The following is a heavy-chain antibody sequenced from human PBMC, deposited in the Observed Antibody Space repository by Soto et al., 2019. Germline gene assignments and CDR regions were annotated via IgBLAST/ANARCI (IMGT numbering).Heavy chain of an antibody. J-gene: IGHJ4*02. V-gene: IGHV3-73*01. CDR3: TSRGDTAMAPYDY. CDR2: IRSKANSYAT. Sequence: GGSLRLSCAASGFTFSGSAIHWVRQASGEGLEWVGRIRSKANSYATAYAASVKGRFTISRDDSKNTANLQMNSLKTEDTAVYYCTSRGDTAMAPYDYWGQGTLVTVSS. D-gene: IGHD5-18*01. CDR1: GFTFSGSA.